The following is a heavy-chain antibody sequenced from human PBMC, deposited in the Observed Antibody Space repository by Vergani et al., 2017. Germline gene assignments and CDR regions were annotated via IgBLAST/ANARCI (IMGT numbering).Heavy chain of an antibody. J-gene: IGHJ6*02. CDR3: TTDPRYCGDGSCYWLRDHHYYGMDV. D-gene: IGHD2-21*01. Sequence: EVQLVESGGGIEKPGGPVRLPCVASGFSFRNAWLNWVGRTPGKGREWAGRIKSTFDRGTTDSAAPVKGRFTISRDDSKNTLFLQMNGLKTEDIGVFYCTTDPRYCGDGSCYWLRDHHYYGMDVWGQGTTVTVSS. V-gene: IGHV3-15*07. CDR1: GFSFRNAW. CDR2: IKSTFDRGTT.